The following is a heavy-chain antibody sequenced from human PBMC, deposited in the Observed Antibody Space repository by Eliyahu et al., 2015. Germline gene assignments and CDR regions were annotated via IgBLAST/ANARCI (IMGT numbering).Heavy chain of an antibody. CDR3: ARVQPRLLAAFDI. Sequence: EVQLVESGGGLIQPGGSLXLSCAAXGFXFSIYEMIWVRQTPGKGLEWVSYISRNSNIMYYADSVKGRFTISRDDAKRSLYLQMFSLRAEDTAVYYCARVQPRLLAAFDIWGPGTMVTVSS. V-gene: IGHV3-48*03. J-gene: IGHJ3*02. CDR1: GFXFSIYE. D-gene: IGHD2-15*01. CDR2: ISRNSNIM.